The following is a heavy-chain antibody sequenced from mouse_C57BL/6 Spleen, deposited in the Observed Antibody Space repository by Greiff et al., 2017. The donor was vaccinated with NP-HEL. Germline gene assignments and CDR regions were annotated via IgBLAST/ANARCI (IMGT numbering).Heavy chain of an antibody. CDR3: ARYSNYEIYYYAMDY. CDR2: IRNKANGYTT. V-gene: IGHV7-3*01. J-gene: IGHJ4*01. CDR1: GFTFTDYY. Sequence: EVQGVESGGGLVQPGGSLSLSCAASGFTFTDYYMSWVRQPPGKALEWLGFIRNKANGYTTEYSASVKGRFTISRDNSQSILYLQMNALRAEDSATYYCARYSNYEIYYYAMDYWGQGTSVTVSS. D-gene: IGHD2-1*01.